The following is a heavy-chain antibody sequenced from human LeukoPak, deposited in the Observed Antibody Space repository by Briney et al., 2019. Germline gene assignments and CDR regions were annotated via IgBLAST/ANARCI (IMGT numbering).Heavy chain of an antibody. CDR1: GFTFSSYE. Sequence: GGSLRLSCAASGFTFSSYEMNWVRQAPGKGLEWVSAISGSGGSTYYADSVKGRFTISRDNSKNTLYLQMNSLRAEDTAVYYCAKDRYYGSGSYSFGTVWDYWGQGTLVTVSS. J-gene: IGHJ4*02. V-gene: IGHV3-23*01. CDR3: AKDRYYGSGSYSFGTVWDY. D-gene: IGHD3-10*01. CDR2: ISGSGGST.